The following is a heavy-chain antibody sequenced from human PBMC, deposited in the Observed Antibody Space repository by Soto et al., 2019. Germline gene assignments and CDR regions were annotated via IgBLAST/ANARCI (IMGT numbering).Heavy chain of an antibody. CDR2: LSHDGNSE. CDR1: GFTFSSYA. Sequence: QVQLVESGGGVVQPGRSLRLSCAASGFTFSSYALHWVRQAPGKGLEWVAVLSHDGNSEYHADSVKGRFTISRDNSRNTLYLQMNSLRDEDTAVYYCARDGGPDYGDYWGQGTLVTVSS. D-gene: IGHD3-10*01. CDR3: ARDGGPDYGDY. J-gene: IGHJ4*02. V-gene: IGHV3-30-3*01.